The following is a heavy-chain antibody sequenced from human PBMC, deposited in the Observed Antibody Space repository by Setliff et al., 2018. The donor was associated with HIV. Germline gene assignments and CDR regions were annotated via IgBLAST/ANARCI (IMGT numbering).Heavy chain of an antibody. CDR3: ARADSSNWYHVDY. D-gene: IGHD6-13*01. CDR1: GYTFTTYG. CDR2: ISTYNGNT. J-gene: IGHJ4*02. Sequence: ASVKVSCKASGYTFTTYGITWVRQAPGQGLEWMGWISTYNGNTNYAQRLQGRVTMTTDTSTSTAYMELRSLRSEDTAVYYCARADSSNWYHVDYWGQGTLVTVSS. V-gene: IGHV1-18*01.